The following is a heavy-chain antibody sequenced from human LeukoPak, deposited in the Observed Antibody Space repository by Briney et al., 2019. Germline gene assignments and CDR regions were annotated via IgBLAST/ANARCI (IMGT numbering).Heavy chain of an antibody. V-gene: IGHV3-33*06. D-gene: IGHD1-14*01. Sequence: PGXSLRLSCAASGFTFNTYGMHWVRQAPGKGLEWIAVVWSDGSNRFYADSVEGRFTISRDNSKNTLYLQMNSLRAEDTAVYYCAKSNTESQTTVGNWGQGTLVSVSS. CDR3: AKSNTESQTTVGN. CDR2: VWSDGSNR. J-gene: IGHJ4*02. CDR1: GFTFNTYG.